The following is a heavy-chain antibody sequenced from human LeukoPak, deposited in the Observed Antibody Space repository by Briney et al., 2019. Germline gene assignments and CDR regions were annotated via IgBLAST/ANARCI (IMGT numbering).Heavy chain of an antibody. CDR3: ARESGLLGDY. Sequence: PGGSLRLSCAASGFSVSSNYMSWVRQAPGKGLEWVSVLYSGGTTYYADSVKGRFTISRDSSKNTLYLQMNSLRAEDTAMYYCARESGLLGDYWGQGTLVTVSS. V-gene: IGHV3-53*05. CDR1: GFSVSSNY. D-gene: IGHD3-22*01. J-gene: IGHJ4*02. CDR2: LYSGGTT.